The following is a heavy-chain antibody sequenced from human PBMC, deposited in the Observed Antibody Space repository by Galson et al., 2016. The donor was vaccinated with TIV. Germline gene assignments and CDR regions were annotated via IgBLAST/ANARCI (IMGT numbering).Heavy chain of an antibody. Sequence: SVKVSCKASGDTFTSYPFNWVRQAPGQGLEWMGGFIPLFGTANYAQKFLGRVTVTADESTSTVYLDLSSLRSEDTAVYYCAKDRNTALDTYHYYYGMDVWGQGTTVTVSS. J-gene: IGHJ6*02. D-gene: IGHD5-18*01. CDR1: GDTFTSYP. V-gene: IGHV1-69*13. CDR2: FIPLFGTA. CDR3: AKDRNTALDTYHYYYGMDV.